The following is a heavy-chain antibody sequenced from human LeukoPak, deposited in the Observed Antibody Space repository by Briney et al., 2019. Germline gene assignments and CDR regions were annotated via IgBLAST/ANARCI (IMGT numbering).Heavy chain of an antibody. D-gene: IGHD6-19*01. J-gene: IGHJ4*02. CDR2: IKMKSNGGTI. Sequence: GGSLRLSCAASGFTFSNAWMSWVRQAPGKGLEWVGRIKMKSNGGTIDYAAPVKGRFTISRDDSKNTLYLQMNSLKTEATAIYYCATGVAVAGLVPFDYWGQGTLVTVSS. CDR1: GFTFSNAW. V-gene: IGHV3-15*01. CDR3: ATGVAVAGLVPFDY.